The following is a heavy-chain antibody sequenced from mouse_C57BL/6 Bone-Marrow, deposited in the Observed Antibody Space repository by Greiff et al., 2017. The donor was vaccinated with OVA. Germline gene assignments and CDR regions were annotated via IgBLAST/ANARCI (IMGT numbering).Heavy chain of an antibody. CDR1: GYTFTSYW. CDR3: ARWGAQAWFAY. Sequence: QVQLQQSGADLAKPGASVKLSCKASGYTFTSYWMHWVKQRPGQGLEWIGYINPSSGYNKYNQKFKDKATLTADKSSSTAYMHLSSLTYEDSAVYYCARWGAQAWFAYWGQGTLVTVSA. CDR2: INPSSGYN. V-gene: IGHV1-7*01. J-gene: IGHJ3*01. D-gene: IGHD3-2*02.